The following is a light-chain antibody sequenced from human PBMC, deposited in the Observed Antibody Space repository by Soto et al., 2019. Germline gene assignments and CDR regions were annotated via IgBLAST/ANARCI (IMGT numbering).Light chain of an antibody. CDR1: QSISSN. J-gene: IGKJ1*01. V-gene: IGKV3-15*01. CDR3: QQYNNWPPWT. Sequence: EIVMTQSPATLSVSPGERATLSCRASQSISSNLVWYQQKPGQAPRLLICDASTRATGVPARFSGSGSGAEFTLTISSLQSEDFAVYYCQQYNNWPPWTFGQGTKVDIK. CDR2: DAS.